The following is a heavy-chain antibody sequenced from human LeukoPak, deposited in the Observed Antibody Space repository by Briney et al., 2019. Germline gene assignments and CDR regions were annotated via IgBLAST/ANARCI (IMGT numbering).Heavy chain of an antibody. CDR3: ARLINYYFDY. CDR1: GGSISSSSYY. D-gene: IGHD3-10*01. J-gene: IGHJ4*02. CDR2: IYYSGST. V-gene: IGHV4-39*01. Sequence: PSETLSLTCTDSGGSISSSSYYWGWIRQPPGKGLEWIGSIYYSGSTYYNPSLKSRVTISVDTSKNQFSLKLSSVTAADTAVYYCARLINYYFDYWGQGTLVTVSS.